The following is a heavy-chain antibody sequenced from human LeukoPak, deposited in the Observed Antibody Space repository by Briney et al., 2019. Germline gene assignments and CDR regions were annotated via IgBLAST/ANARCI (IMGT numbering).Heavy chain of an antibody. Sequence: GGSLRLSCAASGFTFSSYAMSWVRQAPAKGLEWVSSISSSGDSTYYADSVKGRFTISRDNSKNTLYLQMNSLRGEDTAVYYCARGTSSGYFQLYFDYWGQGTLVTVSS. CDR1: GFTFSSYA. D-gene: IGHD3-22*01. CDR3: ARGTSSGYFQLYFDY. CDR2: ISSSGDST. J-gene: IGHJ4*02. V-gene: IGHV3-23*01.